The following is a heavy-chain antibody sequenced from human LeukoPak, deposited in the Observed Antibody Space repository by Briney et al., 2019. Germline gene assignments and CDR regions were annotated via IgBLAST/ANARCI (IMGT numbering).Heavy chain of an antibody. CDR3: AKVPVGILYFHEYFQH. D-gene: IGHD2-15*01. Sequence: PGGSLRLSCAASGFTFSSYAMSWVRQAPGKWLEWVSAISGSGGSTYYADSVKGRFTISRDNSKNTLYLQMNSLRAEDTAVYYCAKVPVGILYFHEYFQHWGQGTLVTVSS. CDR2: ISGSGGST. J-gene: IGHJ1*01. V-gene: IGHV3-23*01. CDR1: GFTFSSYA.